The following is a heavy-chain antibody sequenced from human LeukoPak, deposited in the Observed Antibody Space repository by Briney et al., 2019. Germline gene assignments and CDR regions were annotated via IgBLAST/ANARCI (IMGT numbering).Heavy chain of an antibody. J-gene: IGHJ5*02. CDR1: GFIFNNYG. CDR3: AKGSSGYFVDL. D-gene: IGHD3-22*01. CDR2: TSNDGGGT. Sequence: PGGSLRLSCAASGFIFNNYGLIWVRQAPGKGLEWVSATSNDGGGTNYADFVKGRFTISRGNSKNTLFLQMNSLRAEDTALYYCAKGSSGYFVDLWGQGTLVTVSS. V-gene: IGHV3-23*01.